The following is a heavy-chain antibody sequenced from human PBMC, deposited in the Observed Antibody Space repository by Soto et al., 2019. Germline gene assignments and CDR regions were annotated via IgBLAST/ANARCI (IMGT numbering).Heavy chain of an antibody. V-gene: IGHV1-69*13. CDR1: GGTFSSYA. CDR3: ARGSVAGNAYYYYYGMDV. D-gene: IGHD6-19*01. Sequence: SMKVSFNASGGTFSSYAISWVRQAPGQGLEWMGGIIPIFGTANYAQKFQGRVTITADESTSTAYMELSSLRSEDTAVYYCARGSVAGNAYYYYYGMDVCGQGTTVTVSS. J-gene: IGHJ6*02. CDR2: IIPIFGTA.